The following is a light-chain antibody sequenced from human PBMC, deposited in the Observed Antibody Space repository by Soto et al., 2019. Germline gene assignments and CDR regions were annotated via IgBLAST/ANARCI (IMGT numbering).Light chain of an antibody. CDR2: RAS. CDR1: QHVSSN. CDR3: QQYNNWPYT. Sequence: EIVMTQSPATLSVSPGGSATLSCRASQHVSSNFAWYRQKPGQAPTLLIYRASTRATGIPARFSGSGSGTEYILPISSLQSEDFAVYYCQQYNNWPYTFGQGTKFEIK. V-gene: IGKV3-15*01. J-gene: IGKJ2*01.